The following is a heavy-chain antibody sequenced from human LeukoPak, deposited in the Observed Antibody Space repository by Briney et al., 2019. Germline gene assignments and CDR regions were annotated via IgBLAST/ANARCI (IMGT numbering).Heavy chain of an antibody. Sequence: GGSLRPSCAASGFTFSSYAMSWVRQAPGKGLEWVSAISGSGGSTYYADSVKGRFTISRDNSKNTLYLQMNSLRAEDTAVYYCAKVFTFGSKHLDYWGQGTLGTVSS. J-gene: IGHJ4*02. D-gene: IGHD3-16*01. CDR1: GFTFSSYA. CDR2: ISGSGGST. V-gene: IGHV3-23*01. CDR3: AKVFTFGSKHLDY.